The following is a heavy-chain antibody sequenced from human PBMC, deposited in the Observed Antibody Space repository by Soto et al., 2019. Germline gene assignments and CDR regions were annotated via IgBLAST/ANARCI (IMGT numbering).Heavy chain of an antibody. CDR1: GYNFTTYW. J-gene: IGHJ6*02. CDR3: ARDWGGGVFGVVINGMDV. V-gene: IGHV5-51*01. D-gene: IGHD3-3*01. Sequence: GESLKISCKGSGYNFTTYWIGWVRQMPGKGLEWMGIIYPGDSDTRYSPSFQGQVTISADKSISIAYLQWNSLKASDTAMYYCARDWGGGVFGVVINGMDVWGQGTTVTVSS. CDR2: IYPGDSDT.